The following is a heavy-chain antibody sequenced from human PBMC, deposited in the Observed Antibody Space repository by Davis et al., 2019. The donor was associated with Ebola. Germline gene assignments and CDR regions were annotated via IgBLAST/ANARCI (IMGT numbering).Heavy chain of an antibody. CDR3: ARDRHDYGGNGDWFDP. V-gene: IGHV4-4*07. J-gene: IGHJ5*02. Sequence: PSETLSLTCTVSGGSISSYYWSWIRQPPGKGLEWIGRIYTSGSTNYNPSLKSRVTMSVDTSKNQFSLKLSSVTAADTAVYYCARDRHDYGGNGDWFDPWGQGTLVTVSS. CDR2: IYTSGST. CDR1: GGSISSYY. D-gene: IGHD4-23*01.